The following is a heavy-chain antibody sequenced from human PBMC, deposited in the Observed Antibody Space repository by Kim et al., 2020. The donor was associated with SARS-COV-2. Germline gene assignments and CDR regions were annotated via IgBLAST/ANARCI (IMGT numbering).Heavy chain of an antibody. V-gene: IGHV3-9*01. CDR2: IRWNSGSI. CDR3: AKDSRWGTFGGVIVK. CDR1: GFTFGDYA. D-gene: IGHD3-16*02. Sequence: GGSLRLSCAASGFTFGDYAMHWVRQAPGKGLEWVSGIRWNSGSIGYADSVKGRFTISRDNAKNSLYLQMNSLRAEDTALYYCAKDSRWGTFGGVIVKWGQGTLGTVSS. J-gene: IGHJ4*02.